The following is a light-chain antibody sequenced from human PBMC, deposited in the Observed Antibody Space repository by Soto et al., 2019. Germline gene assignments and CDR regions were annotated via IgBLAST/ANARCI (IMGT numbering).Light chain of an antibody. CDR3: QQVNSYPLT. Sequence: PLTQSPSSLSASVGDRVTITCRASQGISGYLAWYQQKPGKAPNLLIYAASSLQSGVPPRFSGSGSWTEFTLTISSLQPEDFATYYCQQVNSYPLTFGGGTKVEIK. CDR1: QGISGY. V-gene: IGKV1-9*01. CDR2: AAS. J-gene: IGKJ4*01.